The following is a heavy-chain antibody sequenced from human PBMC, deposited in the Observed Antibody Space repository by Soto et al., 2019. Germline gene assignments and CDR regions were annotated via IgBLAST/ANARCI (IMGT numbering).Heavy chain of an antibody. CDR3: ARHGRYDFWSGPNDY. CDR1: GYSFTSYW. V-gene: IGHV5-51*01. D-gene: IGHD3-3*01. J-gene: IGHJ4*02. Sequence: GESLKISCKGSGYSFTSYWTGWVRQMPGKGLEWMGIIYPGDSDTRYSPSFQGQVTISADKSISTAYLQWSSLKASDTAMYYCARHGRYDFWSGPNDYWGQGTLVTVSS. CDR2: IYPGDSDT.